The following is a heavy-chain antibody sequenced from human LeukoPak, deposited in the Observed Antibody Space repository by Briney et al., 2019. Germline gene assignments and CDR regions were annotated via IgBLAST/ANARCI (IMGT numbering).Heavy chain of an antibody. V-gene: IGHV4-38-2*01. J-gene: IGHJ4*02. Sequence: SVTLSLTCAVSGYSINSGYYWGWIRQPPGKGLEWIGSIYHSGSTYYNPSLKSRVTISVDTSKNQFSLKLSSVTAADTAVYYCARLGWGYYDPLGVDYWGQGTLVTVSS. CDR2: IYHSGST. CDR1: GYSINSGYY. D-gene: IGHD3-3*01. CDR3: ARLGWGYYDPLGVDY.